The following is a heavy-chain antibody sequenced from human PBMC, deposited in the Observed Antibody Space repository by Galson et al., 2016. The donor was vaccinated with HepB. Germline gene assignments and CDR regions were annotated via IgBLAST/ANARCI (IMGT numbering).Heavy chain of an antibody. D-gene: IGHD6-13*01. Sequence: SLRLSCAASGFTFSVYGMNWVRQAPGKGLEWVSSISSRSNYIYYAHSVKGRFTISRDNSKNTLYLQMNSLRAEDTAVYYCARSTKIAAATTDYWGQGTLVTVSS. J-gene: IGHJ4*02. CDR3: ARSTKIAAATTDY. V-gene: IGHV3-21*01. CDR1: GFTFSVYG. CDR2: ISSRSNYI.